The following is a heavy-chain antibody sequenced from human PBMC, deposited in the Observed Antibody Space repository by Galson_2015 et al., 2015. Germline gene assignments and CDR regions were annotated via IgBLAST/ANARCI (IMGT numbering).Heavy chain of an antibody. CDR2: IYSGGST. CDR3: ARDCSSTSCYHAFEI. D-gene: IGHD2-2*01. CDR1: GFTVSSNY. Sequence: SLRLSCAASGFTVSSNYMSWVRQAPGKGLEWVSVIYSGGSTYYADSVKGRFTISRDNSKNTLYLQMNSLRAEDTAVYYCARDCSSTSCYHAFEIWGQGTMVTVSS. V-gene: IGHV3-66*01. J-gene: IGHJ3*02.